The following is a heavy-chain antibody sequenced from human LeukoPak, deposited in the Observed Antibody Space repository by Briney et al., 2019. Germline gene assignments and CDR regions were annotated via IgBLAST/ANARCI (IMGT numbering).Heavy chain of an antibody. CDR3: ARDSGAAAGLFDY. V-gene: IGHV3-21*01. CDR2: ITNTGRYI. CDR1: GFTFGSHI. J-gene: IGHJ4*02. Sequence: GGSPRLSCAASGFTFGSHIMNWVRQAPGKGLEWVSSITNTGRYIYYADSVKGRFTISRDNAKNSLYLQMNSLRAEDTAVYYCARDSGAAAGLFDYWGQGTLVTVSS. D-gene: IGHD6-13*01.